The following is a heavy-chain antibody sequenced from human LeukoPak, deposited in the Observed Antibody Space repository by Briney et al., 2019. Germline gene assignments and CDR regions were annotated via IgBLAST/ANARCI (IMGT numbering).Heavy chain of an antibody. D-gene: IGHD3-22*01. CDR3: ASEFTADSSGYYYGDAFDI. CDR2: IIPIFGIA. V-gene: IGHV1-69*04. CDR1: GGTFSSYA. Sequence: ASVKVSCKASGGTFSSYAISWVRQAPEQGLEWMGRIIPIFGIANYAQKFQGRVTITADKSTSTAYMELSSLRSEDTAVYYCASEFTADSSGYYYGDAFDIWGQGTMVTVSS. J-gene: IGHJ3*02.